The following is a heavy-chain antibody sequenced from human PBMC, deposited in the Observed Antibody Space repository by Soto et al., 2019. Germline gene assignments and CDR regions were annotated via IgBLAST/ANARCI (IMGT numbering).Heavy chain of an antibody. CDR3: ARGAKDARIVVVVAAYFDY. CDR1: GGSFSGFY. CDR2: INHSGST. V-gene: IGHV4-34*01. D-gene: IGHD2-15*01. Sequence: QVQLQQWGAGLLKPSETLSLTCAVYGGSFSGFYWSWIRQPPGKGLEWIGEINHSGSTNYNPSLKSRGTISVDTSKNQFSLKLSSVTAADTAVYYCARGAKDARIVVVVAAYFDYWGQGTLVTVSS. J-gene: IGHJ4*02.